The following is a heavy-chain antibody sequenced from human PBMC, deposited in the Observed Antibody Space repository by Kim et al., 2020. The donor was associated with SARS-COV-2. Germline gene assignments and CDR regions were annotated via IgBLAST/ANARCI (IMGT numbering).Heavy chain of an antibody. J-gene: IGHJ4*02. D-gene: IGHD6-19*01. V-gene: IGHV1-3*01. Sequence: YSHKFQGRVTMTRDTSASTAYMELSSPTSEDTAVYYCASRPGIAVAGFDYWGQGILVTVSS. CDR3: ASRPGIAVAGFDY.